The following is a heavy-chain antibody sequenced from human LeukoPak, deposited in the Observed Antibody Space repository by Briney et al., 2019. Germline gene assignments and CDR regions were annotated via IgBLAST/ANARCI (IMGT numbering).Heavy chain of an antibody. CDR3: ARLDCISDTCYNY. CDR2: INYSGNS. V-gene: IGHV4-59*08. D-gene: IGHD2-21*01. CDR1: GDSISTDH. J-gene: IGHJ4*02. Sequence: PSETLSLACIVSGDSISTDHWSWIRQSPGKGLEWSGYINYSGNSEYNPSLKSRVTISVDRSKNQVSLKMRSVTAADTAVYYCARLDCISDTCYNYWALGALVTVSS.